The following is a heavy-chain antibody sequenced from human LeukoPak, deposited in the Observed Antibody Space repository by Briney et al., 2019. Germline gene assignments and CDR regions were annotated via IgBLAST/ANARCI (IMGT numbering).Heavy chain of an antibody. J-gene: IGHJ4*02. CDR2: IYYSGST. D-gene: IGHD6-19*01. CDR1: GGSISSYY. V-gene: IGHV4-59*01. CDR3: ARGPPDSQWLVWYYLDY. Sequence: NPSETLSLTCTVSGGSISSYYWSWIRQPPGKGLEWIGHIYYSGSTNYNPSLKSRVTISVDTSKNQFSLFLSSVTAADTAVYYCARGPPDSQWLVWYYLDYWGQGTLVTVSS.